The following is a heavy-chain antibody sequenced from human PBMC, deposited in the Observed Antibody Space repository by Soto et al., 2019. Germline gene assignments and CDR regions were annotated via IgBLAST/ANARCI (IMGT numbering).Heavy chain of an antibody. CDR1: GFTFSSYA. Sequence: LRLSCAASGFTFSSYAMSWVRQAPGKGLEWVSAISGSGGSTYYADSVKGRFTISRDNSKNTLYLQMNSLRAEDTAVYYCASVRGYSYGLYYFDYWGQGTLVTVSS. V-gene: IGHV3-23*01. CDR3: ASVRGYSYGLYYFDY. J-gene: IGHJ4*02. CDR2: ISGSGGST. D-gene: IGHD5-18*01.